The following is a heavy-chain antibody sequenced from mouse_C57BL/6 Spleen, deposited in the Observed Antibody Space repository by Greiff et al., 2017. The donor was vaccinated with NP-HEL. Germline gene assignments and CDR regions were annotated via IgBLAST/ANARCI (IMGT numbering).Heavy chain of an antibody. J-gene: IGHJ2*01. CDR3: ARGGDYYGSSYDFDY. Sequence: VQLQQSGAELARPGASVKLSCKASGYTFTSYGISWVKQRTGQGLEWIGEIYPRSGNTYYNEKFKGKATLTADKSSSTAYMELRSLTSEDSAVYFCARGGDYYGSSYDFDYWGQGTTLTVSS. CDR1: GYTFTSYG. CDR2: IYPRSGNT. D-gene: IGHD1-1*01. V-gene: IGHV1-81*01.